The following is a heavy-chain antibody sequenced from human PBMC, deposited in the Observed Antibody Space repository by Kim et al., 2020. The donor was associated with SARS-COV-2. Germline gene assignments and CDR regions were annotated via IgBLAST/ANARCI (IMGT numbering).Heavy chain of an antibody. J-gene: IGHJ4*02. D-gene: IGHD3-9*01. Sequence: GGSLRLSCAASGFTFDDYAMHWVRQAPGKGLEWVSGISWNSGSIGYADSVKGRFTISRDNAKNSLYLQMNSLRAEDTALYYCAKVLTYYDILTVGLDYWGQRTLVTVSS. V-gene: IGHV3-9*01. CDR2: ISWNSGSI. CDR3: AKVLTYYDILTVGLDY. CDR1: GFTFDDYA.